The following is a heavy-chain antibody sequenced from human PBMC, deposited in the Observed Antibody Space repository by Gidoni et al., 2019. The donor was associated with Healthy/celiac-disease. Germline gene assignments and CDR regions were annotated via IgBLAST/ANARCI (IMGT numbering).Heavy chain of an antibody. CDR3: ARGGYGDHEKRYYGMDV. Sequence: QVQLVQSGPELKRPGASVRVSCKTSGYTFMTYGIHWVRQAPGQGLEWMGWISDYNGNTNYAQKFQDRIFMTTDASSTTASMELRTLRPDDTAVYYCARGGYGDHEKRYYGMDVWGQGTTVTVSS. CDR1: GYTFMTYG. J-gene: IGHJ6*02. V-gene: IGHV1-18*04. CDR2: ISDYNGNT. D-gene: IGHD5-12*01.